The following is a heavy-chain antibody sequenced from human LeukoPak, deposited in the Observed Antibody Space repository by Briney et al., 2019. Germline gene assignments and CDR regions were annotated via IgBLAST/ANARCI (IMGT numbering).Heavy chain of an antibody. Sequence: SVKVSCKASGGTFSSYANSWVRQAPGQGLEWMGRIIPILGIANYAQKFQGRVMITADKSTSTAYMELSSLRSEDTAVYYCARDPNYYDSSGYYYPLDYWGQGTLVTVSS. CDR3: ARDPNYYDSSGYYYPLDY. CDR1: GGTFSSYA. CDR2: IIPILGIA. D-gene: IGHD3-22*01. V-gene: IGHV1-69*04. J-gene: IGHJ4*02.